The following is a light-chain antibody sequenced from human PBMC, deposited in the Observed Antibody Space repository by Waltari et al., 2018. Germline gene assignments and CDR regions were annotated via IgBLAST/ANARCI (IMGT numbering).Light chain of an antibody. V-gene: IGKV1-5*03. CDR1: QSITNW. CDR2: RAS. Sequence: DIEMTHYHSPLSASVGDRGTITCRASQSITNWLAWYQQKPGKAPKLLIYRASNLESGVPSRFSGSGSGTEFTLTISSLQPDDFATYYCQQYDNYWTFGQGTKVEIK. CDR3: QQYDNYWT. J-gene: IGKJ1*01.